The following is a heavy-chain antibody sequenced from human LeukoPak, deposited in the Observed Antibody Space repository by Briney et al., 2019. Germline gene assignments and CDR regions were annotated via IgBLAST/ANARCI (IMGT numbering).Heavy chain of an antibody. Sequence: PSETLSLTCTVSGGFISNYYWSWIRQPPGKGLEWLGYSYYSGSTNYNPSLKSRVTISVDTSKNQFSLKLSSVTAADTAVYYCARGNTGGNYYYYMDVWGKGTTVTVSS. CDR3: ARGNTGGNYYYYMDV. D-gene: IGHD3-16*01. V-gene: IGHV4-59*01. CDR2: SYYSGST. CDR1: GGFISNYY. J-gene: IGHJ6*03.